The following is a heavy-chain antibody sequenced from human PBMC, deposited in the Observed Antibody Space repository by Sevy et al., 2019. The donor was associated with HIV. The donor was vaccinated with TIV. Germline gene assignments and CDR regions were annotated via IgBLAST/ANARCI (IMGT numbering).Heavy chain of an antibody. CDR3: ATDIVVGRDD. V-gene: IGHV1-24*01. Sequence: ASVKVSCKVSGHTLSELSMHWVRQAPGKGLEWMGGFDEDGETLYAQKIKGRVTMTDDTSTDTAYMELSSLRSDDTAVYYCATDIVVGRDDWGQGTLVTVSS. D-gene: IGHD2-2*01. CDR2: FDEDGET. CDR1: GHTLSELS. J-gene: IGHJ4*02.